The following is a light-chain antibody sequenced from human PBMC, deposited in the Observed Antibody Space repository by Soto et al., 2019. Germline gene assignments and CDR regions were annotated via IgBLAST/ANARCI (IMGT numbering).Light chain of an antibody. CDR3: SSYTTSSTLA. V-gene: IGLV2-14*01. Sequence: QSVLTQPASVSGSPGRSITISCTGTSSDVGGYNFVSWYQQYPGTAPKVVIYEVNNRPSGVSDRFSGSKSGNTASLTISGLQAEDEADYYCSSYTTSSTLAFGTGTKVTVL. CDR2: EVN. CDR1: SSDVGGYNF. J-gene: IGLJ1*01.